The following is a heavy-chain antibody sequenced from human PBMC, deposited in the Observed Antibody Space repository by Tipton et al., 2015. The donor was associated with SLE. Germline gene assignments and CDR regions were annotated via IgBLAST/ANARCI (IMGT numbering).Heavy chain of an antibody. D-gene: IGHD1-1*01. CDR3: ARVKLTYYFDY. CDR1: GFTFSTSA. Sequence: SLRLSCVASGFTFSTSAMHWVRQAPGKGLEWVSGIYSGGSTYYADSVKGRFTISRDDFKSTLFLQMNSLRAEDTAVYYCARVKLTYYFDYWGQGTLVTVSS. J-gene: IGHJ4*02. V-gene: IGHV3-23*03. CDR2: IYSGGST.